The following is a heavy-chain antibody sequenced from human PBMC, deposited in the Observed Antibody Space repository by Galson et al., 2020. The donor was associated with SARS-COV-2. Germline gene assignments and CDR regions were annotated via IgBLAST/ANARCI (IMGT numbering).Heavy chain of an antibody. J-gene: IGHJ5*02. CDR3: ARDYYDDRSDGHWFDP. V-gene: IGHV4-31*01. CDR2: ISNLGIT. CDR1: GDSITSGAYY. D-gene: IGHD3-22*01. Sequence: ASETLSLTCSVSGDSITSGAYYWSWIRQHPGKGLEWIGYISNLGITHYNMSLKSPVTISLDTSKNQFSLKLTSVTAADTAVYYCARDYYDDRSDGHWFDPWGQGTLVIVSA.